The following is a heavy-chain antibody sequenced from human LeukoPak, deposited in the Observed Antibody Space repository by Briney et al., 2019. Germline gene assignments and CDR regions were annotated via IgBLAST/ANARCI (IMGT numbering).Heavy chain of an antibody. CDR2: ISSSSSYI. D-gene: IGHD3-16*01. Sequence: GGSLRLSCAASGFTFSSYSMNWVRQAPGKGLEWVSSISSSSSYIYYADSVKGRFTISRDNAKNSLYLQMNSLRAEDTAVYYCARDPGGYGMDVWGQGTTVTVSS. J-gene: IGHJ6*02. CDR3: ARDPGGYGMDV. CDR1: GFTFSSYS. V-gene: IGHV3-21*01.